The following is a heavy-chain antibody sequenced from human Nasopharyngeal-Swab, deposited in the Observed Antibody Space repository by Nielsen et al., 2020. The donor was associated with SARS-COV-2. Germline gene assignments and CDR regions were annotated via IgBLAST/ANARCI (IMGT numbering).Heavy chain of an antibody. CDR3: ARQSATRGTDGYNFSY. D-gene: IGHD5-24*01. V-gene: IGHV4-39*01. Sequence: SETLSLTCTVSGGSISSSSYYWGWISQPTGKGLEWIGSIYYSGSTYYNSSLKSRVTISVDTSKNQFSLKLSSVTAADTAVYYCARQSATRGTDGYNFSYWGQGTLVTVSS. CDR1: GGSISSSSYY. J-gene: IGHJ4*02. CDR2: IYYSGST.